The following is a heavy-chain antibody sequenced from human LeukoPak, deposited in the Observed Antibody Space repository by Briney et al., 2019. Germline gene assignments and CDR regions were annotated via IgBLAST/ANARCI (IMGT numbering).Heavy chain of an antibody. J-gene: IGHJ3*02. V-gene: IGHV6-1*01. CDR2: TYYRSTWNN. CDR3: AREPKWTPGRLSAFDI. D-gene: IGHD3-10*01. Sequence: SQTLSLTCAISGYSVSSTSAAWLWTTHSPSRGLEGVASTYYRSTWNNDYAVSMRRRITITPDTSKNQFSLQLNSVTPEDTAVYYCAREPKWTPGRLSAFDIWSQGTVLTVSS. CDR1: GYSVSSTSAA.